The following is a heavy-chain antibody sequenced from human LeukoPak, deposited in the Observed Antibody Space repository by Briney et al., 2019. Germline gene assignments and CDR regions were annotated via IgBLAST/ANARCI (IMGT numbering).Heavy chain of an antibody. D-gene: IGHD6-19*01. J-gene: IGHJ4*02. CDR2: IWYDGSNK. CDR3: TRSDCSSGRCPGFDN. Sequence: GGSLRLSCAASGFTFSSYGMHWVRQAPGKGLEWVAVIWYDGSNKYYADSVKSRIIINPDTPKNQVSLQLNSVTPEDTAVYYCTRSDCSSGRCPGFDNWGQGTLVTVSS. CDR1: GFTFSSYG. V-gene: IGHV3-33*01.